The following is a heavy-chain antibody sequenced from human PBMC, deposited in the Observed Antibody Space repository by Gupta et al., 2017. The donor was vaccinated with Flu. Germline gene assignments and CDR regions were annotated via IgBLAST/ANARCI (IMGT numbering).Heavy chain of an antibody. CDR1: GGPFSSYA. V-gene: IGHV1-69*06. Sequence: QVQLVQSGAEVKKPGSSVKVSCKASGGPFSSYATSWVRQAPCQGLEWMGGIIPIFGTANYAQKSQGRVTITADKSTSTAYMELSSLRSEDTAVYYCARRSDYSSSSTGNYYGMDVWGQGTTVTVSS. D-gene: IGHD6-6*01. CDR2: IIPIFGTA. CDR3: ARRSDYSSSSTGNYYGMDV. J-gene: IGHJ6*02.